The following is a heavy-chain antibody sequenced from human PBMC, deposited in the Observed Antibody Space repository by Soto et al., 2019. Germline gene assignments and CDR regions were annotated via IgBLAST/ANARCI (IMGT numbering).Heavy chain of an antibody. Sequence: PGESLKISCEGSGYSFTSYWIGWVRQMPGKGLEWMGIIYPGDSDTRYSPSFQGQVTISADKSISTAYLQWSSLKASDTAMYYCARSEWLRNYYYGMDVWGQGTTVTVSS. J-gene: IGHJ6*02. CDR2: IYPGDSDT. D-gene: IGHD5-12*01. V-gene: IGHV5-51*01. CDR3: ARSEWLRNYYYGMDV. CDR1: GYSFTSYW.